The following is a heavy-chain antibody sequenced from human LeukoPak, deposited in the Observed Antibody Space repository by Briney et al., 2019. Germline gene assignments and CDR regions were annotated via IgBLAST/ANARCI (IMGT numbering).Heavy chain of an antibody. CDR2: ISTDSGTL. Sequence: GGSLRLSCAASGFTFGSCWMNWVRQAPGKGLEWISFISTDSGTLYYADSVKGRFTISRDNAANSLYLQMNNLRDEDTAIYYCARRDPFDYWGQGTMVTVSS. V-gene: IGHV3-48*02. J-gene: IGHJ4*02. CDR1: GFTFGSCW. CDR3: ARRDPFDY.